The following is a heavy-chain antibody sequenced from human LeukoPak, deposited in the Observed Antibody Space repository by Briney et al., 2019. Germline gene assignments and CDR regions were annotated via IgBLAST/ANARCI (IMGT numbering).Heavy chain of an antibody. CDR2: ISSFSGTI. CDR3: ARAHMITSYYYYYYMDV. Sequence: GGSLRLSCVASGITFSSYSMNWVRQAPGKGLEWVSYISSFSGTINYADSVKGRFTISRDNAKNSLFLQMNSLRAEDTAVYYCARAHMITSYYYYYYMDVWGKGTTVTVSS. D-gene: IGHD3-16*01. CDR1: GITFSSYS. V-gene: IGHV3-48*04. J-gene: IGHJ6*03.